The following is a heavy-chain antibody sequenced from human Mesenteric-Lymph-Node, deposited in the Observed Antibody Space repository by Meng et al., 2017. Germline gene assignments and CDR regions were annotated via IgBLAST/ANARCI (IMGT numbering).Heavy chain of an antibody. Sequence: QLQLQESGPGLVKPSETLSLPCTVSGGSISSSSYYWAWIRQPPGEGLERIGSVVYSGTTYYTSSLKSRVSISVDTSKNQFSLKLSSVTAADTAVYYCARHHHSPTFDYWGQGTLVTVSS. V-gene: IGHV4-39*01. CDR2: VVYSGTT. CDR1: GGSISSSSYY. D-gene: IGHD1-14*01. J-gene: IGHJ4*02. CDR3: ARHHHSPTFDY.